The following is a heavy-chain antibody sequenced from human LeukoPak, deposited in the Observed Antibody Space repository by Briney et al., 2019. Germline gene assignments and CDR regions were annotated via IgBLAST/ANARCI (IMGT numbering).Heavy chain of an antibody. J-gene: IGHJ4*02. CDR1: GFTFSSYA. V-gene: IGHV3-23*01. CDR2: ISGSGGST. Sequence: GGSLRLSCAASGFTFSSYAMSWVRQAPGKGLEWVSAISGSGGSTYYADSVKGRFTISRDNSKNTLYLQMNSLRVEDTAVYYCAKGHYDSSGYKLVRRYYFDYWGQGTLVTVSS. CDR3: AKGHYDSSGYKLVRRYYFDY. D-gene: IGHD3-22*01.